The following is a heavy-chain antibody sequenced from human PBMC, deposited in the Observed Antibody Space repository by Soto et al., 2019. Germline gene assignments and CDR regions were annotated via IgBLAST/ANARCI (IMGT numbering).Heavy chain of an antibody. V-gene: IGHV1-69*13. CDR1: GDTFSSYA. D-gene: IGHD2-21*01. CDR3: ARDYKRENCGSVRCNSLDV. CDR2: IIPTFGRT. Sequence: ASVKVSCKASGDTFSSYAISWVRQAPGKGLEWMGKIIPTFGRTNYAQKFQGRLTISADDSTSTAYMELTSLESDDTAVYYCARDYKRENCGSVRCNSLDVWGQGTTVTVSS. J-gene: IGHJ6*02.